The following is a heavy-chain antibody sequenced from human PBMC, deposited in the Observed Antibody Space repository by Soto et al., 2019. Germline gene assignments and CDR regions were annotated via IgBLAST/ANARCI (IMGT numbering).Heavy chain of an antibody. CDR1: GGTFSNYA. D-gene: IGHD1-7*01. J-gene: IGHJ4*02. Sequence: ASVKVSCKASGGTFSNYAISWVRQAPGQGLEWMGGIIPIFGTANYAQKFQGRVTITADKSTSTAYMELSSLRSEDTAVYYCARGITVTTQFDYWGQGTLVTVSS. CDR2: IIPIFGTA. CDR3: ARGITVTTQFDY. V-gene: IGHV1-69*06.